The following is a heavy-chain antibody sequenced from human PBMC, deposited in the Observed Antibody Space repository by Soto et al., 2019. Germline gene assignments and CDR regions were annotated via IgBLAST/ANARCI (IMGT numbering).Heavy chain of an antibody. CDR3: ARAGPAPGREEGWYFDL. J-gene: IGHJ2*01. V-gene: IGHV1-3*01. Sequence: QVQLVQSGAEVKEPGASVKVSCKASGNTFTSYAMHWMRQAPGQRLEWMRWIHAGNGNTKYSQKFQGRVTITRDTSANTAYRELSSLRSEDTAVYFCARAGPAPGREEGWYFDLWGRGTLVIVSS. CDR1: GNTFTSYA. D-gene: IGHD2-2*01. CDR2: IHAGNGNT.